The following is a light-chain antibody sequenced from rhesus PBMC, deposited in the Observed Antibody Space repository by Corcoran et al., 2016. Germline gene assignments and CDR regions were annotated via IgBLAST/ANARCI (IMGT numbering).Light chain of an antibody. J-gene: IGKJ1*01. Sequence: DIQMTQSPSSLSASVGDTVTITCRASQSISSWIAWYQQKPGKAPKLLVYKASSLQSGVPSRFSGSGSGTDFTLTISSLQSEDFATYNCQQYSSSPRTFGQRTKVEIK. CDR2: KAS. V-gene: IGKV1-22*01. CDR1: QSISSW. CDR3: QQYSSSPRT.